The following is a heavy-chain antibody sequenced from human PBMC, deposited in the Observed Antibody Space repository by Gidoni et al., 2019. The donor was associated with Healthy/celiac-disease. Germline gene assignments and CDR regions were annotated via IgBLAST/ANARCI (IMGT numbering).Heavy chain of an antibody. CDR3: ASGAGRYGMDV. Sequence: EVQLVESGGGLVKHGGSLRLSCAASGFTFSSYSMTWVRQAPGKWLEWVSSIRRISSYIYYADSVKGRFTISRDNAKTSLYLQMTSLRAEDTAVYYCASGAGRYGMDVWGQGTTVTVSS. J-gene: IGHJ6*02. CDR2: IRRISSYI. V-gene: IGHV3-21*01. CDR1: GFTFSSYS. D-gene: IGHD6-19*01.